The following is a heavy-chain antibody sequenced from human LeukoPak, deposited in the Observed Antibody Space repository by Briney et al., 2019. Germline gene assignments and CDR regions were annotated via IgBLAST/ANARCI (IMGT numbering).Heavy chain of an antibody. V-gene: IGHV4-34*01. CDR1: GGSFSGYY. D-gene: IGHD6-19*01. CDR2: INHSGST. CDR3: ARTGIAVPFDY. Sequence: SETQSLTCAVYGGSFSGYYWSWIRQPPGKGLEWIGEINHSGSTNYNPSLKSRVTISVDTSKNQFSLKLSSVTAADTAVYYCARTGIAVPFDYWGQGTLVTVSS. J-gene: IGHJ4*02.